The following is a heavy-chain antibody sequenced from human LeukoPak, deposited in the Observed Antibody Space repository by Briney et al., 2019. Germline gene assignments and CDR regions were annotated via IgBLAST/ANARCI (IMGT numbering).Heavy chain of an antibody. CDR3: AKDMPDGYDYFDYYYMDV. Sequence: GGSLRLSCAASGFTFSSYWMHWVRQAPGKGLEWVSLINWDGGSTYYADSVKGRFTISRDNSKNSLYLQMNSLRTEDTALYYCAKDMPDGYDYFDYYYMDVWGKGTTVTVSS. V-gene: IGHV3-43*01. CDR2: INWDGGST. J-gene: IGHJ6*03. D-gene: IGHD5-12*01. CDR1: GFTFSSYW.